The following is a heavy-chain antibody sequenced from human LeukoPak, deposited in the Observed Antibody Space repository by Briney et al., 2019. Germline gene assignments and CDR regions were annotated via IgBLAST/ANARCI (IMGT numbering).Heavy chain of an antibody. CDR3: AHRLGIAAAGNFDY. J-gene: IGHJ4*02. CDR2: IYWDDDK. V-gene: IGHV2-5*02. D-gene: IGHD6-13*01. CDR1: GFSLSTSGVG. Sequence: SGPTLVNPTQTLTLTCPFSGFSLSTSGVGVGWIRLPPGKALEWLALIYWDDDKRYSPSLNSRLTITKDTSKNQVVLTMTNMDPVDTATYYCAHRLGIAAAGNFDYWGQGTLVTVSS.